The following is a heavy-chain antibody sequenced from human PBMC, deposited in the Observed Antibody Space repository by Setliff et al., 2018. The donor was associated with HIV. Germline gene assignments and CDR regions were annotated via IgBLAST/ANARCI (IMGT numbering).Heavy chain of an antibody. D-gene: IGHD3-9*01. CDR3: AREDVMTGYSFDY. V-gene: IGHV1-2*06. Sequence: GASVKVSCKASGYTFTGYYMHWVRQAPGQGLEWMGRINPNSGGTNYAQKFQGRFTISRDNSNNTLFLQMNSLRPEDTAVYYCAREDVMTGYSFDYWGQGTLVTVSS. CDR1: GYTFTGYY. CDR2: INPNSGGT. J-gene: IGHJ4*01.